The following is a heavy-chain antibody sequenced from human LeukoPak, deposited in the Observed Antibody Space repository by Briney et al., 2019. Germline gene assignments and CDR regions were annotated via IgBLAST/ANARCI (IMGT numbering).Heavy chain of an antibody. CDR2: IYYSGST. CDR3: ARGNKYSSGSIDY. J-gene: IGHJ4*02. CDR1: GGSISSYH. V-gene: IGHV4-59*01. Sequence: SETLSLTCTVSGGSISSYHWSWIRQPPGKGLEWIGYIYYSGSTNYNPSLKSRVTISVDTSKNQFSLKLSSVTAADTAVYYCARGNKYSSGSIDYWGQGTLVTVSS. D-gene: IGHD6-19*01.